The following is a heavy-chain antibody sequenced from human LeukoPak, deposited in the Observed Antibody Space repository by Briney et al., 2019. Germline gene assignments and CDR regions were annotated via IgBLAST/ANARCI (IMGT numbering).Heavy chain of an antibody. Sequence: GESLRLSCTASGFTFSSSAMSWVCQAPGKGLEWVSAISNNGGYTYYADSVQGRFTISRDNSKSTLCLQMNSLRAEDTAVYYCAKQLGYCSDGSCYFPYWGQGTLVTVSS. V-gene: IGHV3-23*01. CDR3: AKQLGYCSDGSCYFPY. CDR1: GFTFSSSA. CDR2: ISNNGGYT. D-gene: IGHD2-15*01. J-gene: IGHJ4*02.